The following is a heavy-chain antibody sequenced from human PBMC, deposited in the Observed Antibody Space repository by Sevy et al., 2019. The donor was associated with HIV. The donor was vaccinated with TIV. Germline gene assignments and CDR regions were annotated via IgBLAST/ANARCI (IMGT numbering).Heavy chain of an antibody. Sequence: GSLRLSCAASGFTFSSYAMSWVRQAPGKGLEWVSAISGSGGSTYYADSVKGRFTISRDNSKNTLYLQMNSLRAEDTAVYYCAKMRAMIVVVITNLLDYWGQGTLVTVSS. J-gene: IGHJ4*02. V-gene: IGHV3-23*01. D-gene: IGHD3-22*01. CDR2: ISGSGGST. CDR1: GFTFSSYA. CDR3: AKMRAMIVVVITNLLDY.